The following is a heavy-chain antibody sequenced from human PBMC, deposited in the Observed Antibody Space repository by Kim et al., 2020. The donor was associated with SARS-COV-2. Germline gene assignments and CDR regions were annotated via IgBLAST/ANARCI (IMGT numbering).Heavy chain of an antibody. CDR1: GGTFSSYA. D-gene: IGHD1-26*01. Sequence: SVKVSCKASGGTFSSYAISWVRQAPGQGLEWMGGIIPIFGTANYAQKFQGRVTITADESTSTAYMELSSLRSEDTAVYYCARVSAGATTLYDYWGQGTLVTVSS. J-gene: IGHJ4*02. V-gene: IGHV1-69*13. CDR3: ARVSAGATTLYDY. CDR2: IIPIFGTA.